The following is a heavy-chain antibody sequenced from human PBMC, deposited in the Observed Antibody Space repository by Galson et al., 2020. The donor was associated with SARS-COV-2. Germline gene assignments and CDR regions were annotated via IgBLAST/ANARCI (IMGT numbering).Heavy chain of an antibody. V-gene: IGHV5-51*01. Sequence: GESLKISCKGSGYSFTSYWIGWVRQMPGKGLEWMGIIYPGDSDTRYSPSFHGQVTISGDKSISTAYLQWTGLKASDTAMYYCARTDLSLSGDFDLWGRGTLVTVSS. CDR2: IYPGDSDT. J-gene: IGHJ2*01. CDR1: GYSFTSYW. CDR3: ARTDLSLSGDFDL.